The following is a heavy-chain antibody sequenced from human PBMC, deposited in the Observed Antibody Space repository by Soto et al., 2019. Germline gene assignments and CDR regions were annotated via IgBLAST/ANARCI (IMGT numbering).Heavy chain of an antibody. V-gene: IGHV4-34*01. J-gene: IGHJ4*02. Sequence: SETLSLTCAVYGGSFSGYYWSWIRQPPGKGLEWIGEINHSGSTNYNPSLKSRVTISVDTSKNQFSLKLSSVTAADTAVYYCARGQGYCSSTSCYLFDYWGQGTLVTVSS. CDR3: ARGQGYCSSTSCYLFDY. D-gene: IGHD2-2*01. CDR2: INHSGST. CDR1: GGSFSGYY.